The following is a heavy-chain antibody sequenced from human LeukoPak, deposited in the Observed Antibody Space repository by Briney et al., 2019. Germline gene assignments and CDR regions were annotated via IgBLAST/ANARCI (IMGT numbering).Heavy chain of an antibody. Sequence: GGSLRLACEASGFTFSAYAMTWVRQAPGKGLEWVSYISSSSSTIYHADSVKGRFTISRDNAKNSLYLQMNSLRDEDTAIYYCARDRYDSSGYIFDYWGQGTLVTVSS. J-gene: IGHJ4*02. V-gene: IGHV3-48*02. CDR1: GFTFSAYA. D-gene: IGHD3-22*01. CDR3: ARDRYDSSGYIFDY. CDR2: ISSSSSTI.